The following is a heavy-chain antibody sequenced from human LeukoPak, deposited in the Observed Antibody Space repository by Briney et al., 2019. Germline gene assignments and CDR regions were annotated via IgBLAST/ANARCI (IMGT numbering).Heavy chain of an antibody. Sequence: PGGSLRLSCAASGFTFNRYSMNWVRQAPGKGLEWVSSISTGSTYIYYADSMKGRFTLSRDDAKNSLYLQMNSLRAEDTAVYYCVRDWIVAASGSPIGNAFDLWGQGTMVTVSS. J-gene: IGHJ3*01. D-gene: IGHD3-22*01. CDR3: VRDWIVAASGSPIGNAFDL. CDR2: ISTGSTYI. V-gene: IGHV3-21*01. CDR1: GFTFNRYS.